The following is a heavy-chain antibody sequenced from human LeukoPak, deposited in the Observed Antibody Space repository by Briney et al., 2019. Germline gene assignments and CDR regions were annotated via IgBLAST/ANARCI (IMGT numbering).Heavy chain of an antibody. Sequence: GGSLRLSCAASGFTFSTYWMSWVRQAPGKGLEWVANIKQDGGQKYYVDSVKGRFTISRDNAKNSLHLQMNSLRAEDTAVYYCARDYASRYYDSSGYGYFDYWGQGTLVTVS. D-gene: IGHD3-22*01. CDR2: IKQDGGQK. CDR1: GFTFSTYW. V-gene: IGHV3-7*01. CDR3: ARDYASRYYDSSGYGYFDY. J-gene: IGHJ4*02.